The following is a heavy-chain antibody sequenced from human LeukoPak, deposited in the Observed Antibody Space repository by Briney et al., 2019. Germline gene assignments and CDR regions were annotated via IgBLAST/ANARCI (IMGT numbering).Heavy chain of an antibody. D-gene: IGHD5-12*01. CDR3: AAAEYSGLHVNDY. CDR2: IVVGSGNT. J-gene: IGHJ4*02. Sequence: GASVKVSCKASGFTFTSSAVQWARQARGQRLEWIGWIVVGSGNTNYAQKFQERVTITRDMSTSTAYMELSSLRPEDTAVYYCAAAEYSGLHVNDYWGQGTLVTVSS. CDR1: GFTFTSSA. V-gene: IGHV1-58*01.